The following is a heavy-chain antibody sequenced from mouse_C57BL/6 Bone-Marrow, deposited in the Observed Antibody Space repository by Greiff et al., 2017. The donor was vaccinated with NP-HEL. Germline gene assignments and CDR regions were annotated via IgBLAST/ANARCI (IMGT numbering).Heavy chain of an antibody. CDR2: INPNNGGT. D-gene: IGHD1-1*01. V-gene: IGHV1-18*01. Sequence: EVQLQQSGPELVKPGASVKIPCKASGYTFTDYNMDWVKQSHGKSLEWIGDINPNNGGTIYNQKFKGKATLTVDKSSSTAYMELRSLTSEDTAVYYCARLDYGFYAMDYWGQGTSVTVSS. J-gene: IGHJ4*01. CDR3: ARLDYGFYAMDY. CDR1: GYTFTDYN.